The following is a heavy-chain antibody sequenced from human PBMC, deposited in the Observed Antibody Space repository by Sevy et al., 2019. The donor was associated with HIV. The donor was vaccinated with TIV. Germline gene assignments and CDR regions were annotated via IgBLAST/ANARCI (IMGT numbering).Heavy chain of an antibody. Sequence: ASVKVSCKASGYTFSDNYMHWVRQAPGQGLELVGRINPRTGDTKYAQKFQGRVTVTRDTSISTAYMELSRLTSDDTAIYYCAKDKLLDAFDIWGQGTRVTVSS. V-gene: IGHV1-2*06. D-gene: IGHD2-15*01. CDR2: INPRTGDT. CDR1: GYTFSDNY. CDR3: AKDKLLDAFDI. J-gene: IGHJ3*02.